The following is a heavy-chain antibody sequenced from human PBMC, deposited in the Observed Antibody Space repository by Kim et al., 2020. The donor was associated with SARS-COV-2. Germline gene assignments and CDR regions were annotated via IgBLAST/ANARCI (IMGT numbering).Heavy chain of an antibody. D-gene: IGHD3-16*01. CDR1: GGSFSGYY. CDR3: ARVRGGRVPPSCCPDY. J-gene: IGHJ4*02. Sequence: SETLSLTCAVYGGSFSGYYWSWIRQPPGKGLEWIGEINHSGSTNYNPSLKSRVTISVDTSKNQFSLKLSSVTAADTAVYYCARVRGGRVPPSCCPDYWGQGTLVTVSS. CDR2: INHSGST. V-gene: IGHV4-34*01.